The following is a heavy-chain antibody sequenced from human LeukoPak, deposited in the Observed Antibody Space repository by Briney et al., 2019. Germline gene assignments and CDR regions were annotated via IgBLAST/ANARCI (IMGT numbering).Heavy chain of an antibody. D-gene: IGHD3-22*01. CDR2: IYYSGST. V-gene: IGHV4-39*07. Sequence: PSETLSLTCTVSGGSISSSSYYWGWIRQPPGKGLEWIGSIYYSGSTYYNPSLKSRVTISVDKSKNQFSLKLSSVTAADTAVYYCARDYSDNSDYSPYTFQHWGQGTLVTVSS. J-gene: IGHJ1*01. CDR1: GGSISSSSYY. CDR3: ARDYSDNSDYSPYTFQH.